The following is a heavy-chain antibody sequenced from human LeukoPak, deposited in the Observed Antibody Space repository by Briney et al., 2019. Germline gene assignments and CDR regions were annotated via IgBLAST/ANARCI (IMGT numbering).Heavy chain of an antibody. CDR1: GFTFNSYL. V-gene: IGHV3-23*01. CDR2: ISGNGVLT. Sequence: GGSLRLSCSASGFTFNSYLMAWVRQAPGKGLEGISGISGNGVLTYYADSVKGRFTVSRDNSQNILHLQLNNVRAEDSAIYYCANSQGTIFGVVDYWGQGTLVTVSS. CDR3: ANSQGTIFGVVDY. D-gene: IGHD3-3*01. J-gene: IGHJ4*02.